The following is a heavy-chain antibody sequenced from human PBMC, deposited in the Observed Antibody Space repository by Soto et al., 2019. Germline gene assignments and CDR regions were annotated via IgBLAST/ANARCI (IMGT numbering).Heavy chain of an antibody. V-gene: IGHV4-34*01. D-gene: IGHD3-22*01. CDR1: GGSFSCYY. J-gene: IGHJ4*02. CDR2: INHSGST. Sequence: SETLSLTCAVYGGSFSCYYWSWIRQPPGKGLEWIGEINHSGSTNYNPSLKSRVTISVDTSKNQFSLKLSSVTAADTAVYYCARNKNYYDSSGYYLVAWPTFDYWGQGTLVTVSS. CDR3: ARNKNYYDSSGYYLVAWPTFDY.